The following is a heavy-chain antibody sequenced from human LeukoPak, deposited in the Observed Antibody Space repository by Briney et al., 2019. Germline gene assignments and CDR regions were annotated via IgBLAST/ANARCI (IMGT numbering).Heavy chain of an antibody. D-gene: IGHD3-22*01. Sequence: SETLSFTCTVSGGSITGHYWSWIRQPPGKGLEWLGYIYYSGSTSYNPSVKSRVTISVDTSNNQFSLHLRSVTAADTAVYYCARANHFDTIGYYLDLWGQGALVTVSS. CDR1: GGSITGHY. V-gene: IGHV4-59*08. J-gene: IGHJ4*02. CDR3: ARANHFDTIGYYLDL. CDR2: IYYSGST.